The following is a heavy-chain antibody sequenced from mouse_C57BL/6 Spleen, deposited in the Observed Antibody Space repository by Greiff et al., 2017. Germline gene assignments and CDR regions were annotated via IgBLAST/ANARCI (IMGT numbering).Heavy chain of an antibody. CDR3: ARSLGYYFDY. CDR1: GFTFTDYY. V-gene: IGHV7-3*01. Sequence: EVQLQESGGGLVQPGGSLSLSCAASGFTFTDYYMSWVRQPPGKALEWLGFIRNKANGYTTEYSASVKGRFTISRDNSQSILYLQMNALRAEDSATYYCARSLGYYFDYWGQGTTLTVSS. J-gene: IGHJ2*01. CDR2: IRNKANGYTT. D-gene: IGHD3-3*01.